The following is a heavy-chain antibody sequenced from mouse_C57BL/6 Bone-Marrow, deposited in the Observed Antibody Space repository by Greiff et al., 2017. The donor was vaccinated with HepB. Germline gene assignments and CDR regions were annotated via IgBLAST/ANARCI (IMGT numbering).Heavy chain of an antibody. J-gene: IGHJ4*01. CDR2: IDPNSGGT. CDR1: GYTFTSYW. Sequence: QVQLQQPGAELVKPGASVKLSCTASGYTFTSYWMHWVKQRPGRGLEWIGRIDPNSGGTKYNEKFKSKATLTVDKPSSTAYMQLSSLTSEDSAVYYCATLITTVDYYAMDYWGQGTSVTVSS. CDR3: ATLITTVDYYAMDY. V-gene: IGHV1-72*01. D-gene: IGHD1-1*01.